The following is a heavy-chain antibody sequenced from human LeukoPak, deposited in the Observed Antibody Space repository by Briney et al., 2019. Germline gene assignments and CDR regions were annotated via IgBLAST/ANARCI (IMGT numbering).Heavy chain of an antibody. D-gene: IGHD1-26*01. J-gene: IGHJ4*02. V-gene: IGHV1-18*01. CDR2: ISGLNGNT. Sequence: GSVKVSCETSGYIFTRYGVSWVRQASGQGLEWVGWISGLNGNTYYEHKFRGRVTMTTDTSTSTVYMELRSLTSDDTAVYYCARGGGRDSGRENDYWGQGTLVTVSS. CDR1: GYIFTRYG. CDR3: ARGGGRDSGRENDY.